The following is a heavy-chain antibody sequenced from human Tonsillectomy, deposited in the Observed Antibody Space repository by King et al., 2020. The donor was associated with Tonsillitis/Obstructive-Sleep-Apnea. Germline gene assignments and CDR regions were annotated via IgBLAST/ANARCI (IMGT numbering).Heavy chain of an antibody. CDR3: ARDSYRLGPYGDYIYYMDV. CDR1: GGTFSSYA. D-gene: IGHD4-17*01. J-gene: IGHJ6*03. Sequence: QLVQSGAEVKKPGSSVKVSCKASGGTFSSYAISWVRQAPGQGLEWMGGIIPIFGTANYAQKFQGRVTITADESTSTAYMELSSLRSEDTAVYYCARDSYRLGPYGDYIYYMDVWGKGTTVTVSS. V-gene: IGHV1-69*12. CDR2: IIPIFGTA.